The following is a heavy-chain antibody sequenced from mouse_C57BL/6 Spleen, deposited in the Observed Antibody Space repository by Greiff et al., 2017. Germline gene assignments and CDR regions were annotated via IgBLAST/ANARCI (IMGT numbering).Heavy chain of an antibody. Sequence: QVTLKESGPGILQSSQTLSLTCSFSGFSLSTSGMGVSWIRQPSGKGLEWLAHIYWDDDKRYNPSLKSRLTISKDTSRNQVFLKITSVDTADTATYDCARRDHRYRYFDVWGTGTTVTVSS. V-gene: IGHV8-12*01. CDR3: ARRDHRYRYFDV. CDR2: IYWDDDK. D-gene: IGHD2-14*01. CDR1: GFSLSTSGMG. J-gene: IGHJ1*03.